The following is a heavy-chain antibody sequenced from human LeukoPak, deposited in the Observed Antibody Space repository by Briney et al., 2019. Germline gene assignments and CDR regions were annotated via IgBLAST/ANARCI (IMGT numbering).Heavy chain of an antibody. CDR2: ISSSRSYI. J-gene: IGHJ4*02. CDR3: AKESDGYNYAHY. CDR1: GFTLNTYG. V-gene: IGHV3-21*01. D-gene: IGHD5-24*01. Sequence: GGSLRLSCAASGFTLNTYGMNWVRQAPGKGLEWVSFISSSRSYIYYADSVKGRFTIARDNAKKLVHLQMNSLRAEDTAVYYCAKESDGYNYAHYWLQGTRVSV.